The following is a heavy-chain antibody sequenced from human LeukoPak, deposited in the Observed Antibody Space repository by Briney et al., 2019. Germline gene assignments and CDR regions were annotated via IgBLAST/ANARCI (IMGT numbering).Heavy chain of an antibody. J-gene: IGHJ1*01. Sequence: GGSLRLSCAASGFTFSSYGMHWVRQAPGKGLEWVAFIRYDGSNKYYADSVKGRFTISRDNSKNTLYLQMNSLRAEDTAVYYCAKVRERVSPLQHWGQGTLVTVSS. CDR1: GFTFSSYG. CDR3: AKVRERVSPLQH. D-gene: IGHD5-24*01. V-gene: IGHV3-30*02. CDR2: IRYDGSNK.